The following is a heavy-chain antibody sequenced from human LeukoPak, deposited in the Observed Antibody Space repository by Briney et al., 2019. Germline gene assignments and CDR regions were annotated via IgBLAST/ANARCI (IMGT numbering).Heavy chain of an antibody. CDR1: GYRFTTYW. Sequence: GESLKISCKGSGYRFTTYWIGWVRQMPGKGLEWMGIIYPGDSDTTYSPSFQGQVTISADKSISTAYLQWSSLKASDTAMYYCARLIGGLGGFGAFDIWGQGTMVTVSS. CDR3: ARLIGGLGGFGAFDI. J-gene: IGHJ3*02. CDR2: IYPGDSDT. D-gene: IGHD4-23*01. V-gene: IGHV5-51*01.